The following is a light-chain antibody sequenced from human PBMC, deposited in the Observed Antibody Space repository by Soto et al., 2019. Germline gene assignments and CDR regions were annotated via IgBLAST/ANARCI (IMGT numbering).Light chain of an antibody. Sequence: DLQMTQSPSTLSASVGDRVTITCRASQSISSWLAWYQQKPGKAPKLLIYDASSFESGVPSRFSGSGSGTEFTLTISSLQPDDFATYHCQQYNSYPGTFGQGTKVEIK. V-gene: IGKV1-5*01. CDR3: QQYNSYPGT. CDR1: QSISSW. J-gene: IGKJ1*01. CDR2: DAS.